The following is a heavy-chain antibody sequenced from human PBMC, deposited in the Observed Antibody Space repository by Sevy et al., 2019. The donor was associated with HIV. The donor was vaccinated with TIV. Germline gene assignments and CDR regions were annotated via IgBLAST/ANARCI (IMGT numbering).Heavy chain of an antibody. V-gene: IGHV3-66*01. CDR3: ARAVEDYSDSSGWDWYFDL. CDR2: IFASSNT. Sequence: GGSLRLSCAVSGITVSSNYMGWVRQAPGKGLQWVSGIFASSNTHFADSVKGRLSISRDNSKNTQSLQMNSLSAEDTAVYYCARAVEDYSDSSGWDWYFDLWGRGTLVTVSS. D-gene: IGHD3-22*01. CDR1: GITVSSNY. J-gene: IGHJ2*01.